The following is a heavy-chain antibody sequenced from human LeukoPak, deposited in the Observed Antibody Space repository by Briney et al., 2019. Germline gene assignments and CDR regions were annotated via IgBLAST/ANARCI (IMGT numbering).Heavy chain of an antibody. Sequence: SGGSLRLSCAASGFTFGSYSMNWVRQAPGKGLEWVADIKEDGSEKYYVDSVKGRFTISRDNAKNSLYLQMNSLRAEDTAVYYCASERPYYYDSSGLYPMDVWGKGTTVTISS. D-gene: IGHD3-22*01. V-gene: IGHV3-7*01. CDR3: ASERPYYYDSSGLYPMDV. CDR2: IKEDGSEK. CDR1: GFTFGSYS. J-gene: IGHJ6*04.